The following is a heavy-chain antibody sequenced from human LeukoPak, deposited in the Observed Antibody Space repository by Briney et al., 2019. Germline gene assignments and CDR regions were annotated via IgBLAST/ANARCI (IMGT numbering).Heavy chain of an antibody. J-gene: IGHJ4*02. CDR3: ARRRIAAAVGIDY. CDR2: INDDGSDT. Sequence: PGGSLRLSCAASGFTFKLYWMHWVRQVPGKRPVWVSRINDDGSDTVYADSVRGRFTISRDDAKNTVYLQMNNLRAEDTAVYYCARRRIAAAVGIDYWGQGTLVTVSS. V-gene: IGHV3-74*01. CDR1: GFTFKLYW. D-gene: IGHD6-13*01.